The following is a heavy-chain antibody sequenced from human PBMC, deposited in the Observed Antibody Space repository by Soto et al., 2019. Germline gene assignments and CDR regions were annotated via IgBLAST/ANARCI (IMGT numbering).Heavy chain of an antibody. CDR2: ISNDGSNK. D-gene: IGHD6-19*01. CDR1: GFTFSGYG. Sequence: QVQLVESGGGVVQPGRSLRLSCAASGFTFSGYGMHWVRQAPGKGLEWVAVISNDGSNKYYVDSVKGRFTISRDNSNNTLDLQMNSLRADDTAVYYCAKDRVSEHSSGWPQGHWGQGTLVTVAS. J-gene: IGHJ4*02. CDR3: AKDRVSEHSSGWPQGH. V-gene: IGHV3-30*18.